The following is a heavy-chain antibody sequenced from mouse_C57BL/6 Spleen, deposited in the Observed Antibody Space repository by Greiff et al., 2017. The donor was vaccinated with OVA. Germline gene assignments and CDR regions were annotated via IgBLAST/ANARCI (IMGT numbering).Heavy chain of an antibody. D-gene: IGHD1-1*02. CDR1: GFTIKNTY. J-gene: IGHJ2*01. Sequence: VQLQQSVAELVRPGASVKLSCTASGFTIKNTYMHWVKQRPEQGLEWIGRIDPANGNTKYAPKFQGKATITADTSSNTAYLQLSSLPSEDTAIYYCARGWYLKEGAFDYWGQGTTLTVSS. CDR2: IDPANGNT. CDR3: ARGWYLKEGAFDY. V-gene: IGHV14-3*01.